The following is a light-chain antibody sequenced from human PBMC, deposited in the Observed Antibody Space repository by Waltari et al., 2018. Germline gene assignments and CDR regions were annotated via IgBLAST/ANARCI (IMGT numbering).Light chain of an antibody. Sequence: ETVLTQSPATLSLSPGERATPSCRASQSIRSPLAWYQQKPGQPPRLLIYDESKRATGIPARFSCSGSGTDFTLTISSLEPEDFAVYYCQQRSNLWTFGQGTKVEIK. CDR1: QSIRSP. J-gene: IGKJ1*01. CDR2: DES. V-gene: IGKV3-11*01. CDR3: QQRSNLWT.